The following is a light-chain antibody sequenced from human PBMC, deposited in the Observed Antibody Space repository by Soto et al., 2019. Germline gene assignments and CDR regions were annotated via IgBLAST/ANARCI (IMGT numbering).Light chain of an antibody. J-gene: IGKJ1*01. CDR2: GAS. Sequence: EIVLPPSPGTLSLSPGDRDTLSCSASQTVSSNFLAWYQQRPAQAPRLLIHGASTRATGITDRFRGSVSGTDFTLINRGLEPEDCALYYCQQYGTSPATFGQGTKVEIK. CDR1: QTVSSNF. V-gene: IGKV3-20*01. CDR3: QQYGTSPAT.